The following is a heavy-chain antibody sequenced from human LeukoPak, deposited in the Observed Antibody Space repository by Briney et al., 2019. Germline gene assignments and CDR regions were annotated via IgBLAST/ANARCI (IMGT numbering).Heavy chain of an antibody. J-gene: IGHJ4*02. CDR1: GFIFSDYY. CDR3: ARETRLQAYCNSIICFRGFDF. Sequence: GGSLRLSCAASGFIFSDYYMTWIRQAPGKGLEWISSISSASTYTNYADSVKGRFTVSRDNAKNSVYLQMNDLRVDDTALYFCARETRLQAYCNSIICFRGFDFWGQGALVTVSS. D-gene: IGHD2/OR15-2a*01. CDR2: ISSASTYT. V-gene: IGHV3-11*06.